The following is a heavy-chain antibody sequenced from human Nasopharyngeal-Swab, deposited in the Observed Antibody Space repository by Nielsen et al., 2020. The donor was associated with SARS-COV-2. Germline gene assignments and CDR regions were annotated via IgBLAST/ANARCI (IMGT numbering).Heavy chain of an antibody. CDR3: ARATTMIVVVITLKVGYWFDP. CDR1: GDSVSSNSAA. Sequence: LRLSCAISGDSVSSNSAAWNWIRQSPSRGLEWLGRTYYRSKWYNDYAVSVKSRITINPDTSKNQFSLQLNSVTPEDTAVYYCARATTMIVVVITLKVGYWFDPWGQGTLVTVSS. CDR2: TYYRSKWYN. J-gene: IGHJ5*02. D-gene: IGHD3-22*01. V-gene: IGHV6-1*01.